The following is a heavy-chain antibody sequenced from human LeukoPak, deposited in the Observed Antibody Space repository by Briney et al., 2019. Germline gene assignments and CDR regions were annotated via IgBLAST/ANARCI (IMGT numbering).Heavy chain of an antibody. D-gene: IGHD6-25*01. CDR2: ISAYNGNT. CDR1: GYTFTSYG. Sequence: ASVTVSCKASGYTFTSYGISWVRPAPGQGLEWMGWISAYNGNTNYAQKLQGRVTMTTDTSTSTAYMELRSLRSDDTAVYYCAGGLYYYYGMDVWGQATTVTVSS. CDR3: AGGLYYYYGMDV. J-gene: IGHJ6*02. V-gene: IGHV1-18*04.